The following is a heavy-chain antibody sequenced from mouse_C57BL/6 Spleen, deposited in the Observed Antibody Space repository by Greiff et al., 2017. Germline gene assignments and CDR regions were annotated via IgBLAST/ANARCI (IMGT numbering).Heavy chain of an antibody. J-gene: IGHJ3*01. CDR2: IRNKANNHAT. D-gene: IGHD2-3*01. CDR3: TRRLLLPDWFAY. CDR1: GFTFSDAW. V-gene: IGHV6-6*01. Sequence: EVKVEESGGGLVQPGGSMKLSCAASGFTFSDAWMDWVRQSPEKGLEWVAEIRNKANNHATYYAESVKGRFTISRDDSKSSVYLQMNSLRAEDTCIYYCTRRLLLPDWFAYWGQGTLVTVSA.